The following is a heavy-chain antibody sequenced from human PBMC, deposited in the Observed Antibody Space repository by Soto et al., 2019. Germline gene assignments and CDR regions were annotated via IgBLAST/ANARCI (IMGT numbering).Heavy chain of an antibody. V-gene: IGHV3-30-3*01. D-gene: IGHD3-3*01. J-gene: IGHJ6*02. CDR3: ARVPPGPPDFWSGDYYYYYGMDV. CDR1: GFTFSSYA. Sequence: GGSLRLSCAASGFTFSSYAMHWVRQAPGKGLEWVAVISYDGSNKYYADSVKGRFTISRDNSKNTLYLQMNSLRAEDTAVYYCARVPPGPPDFWSGDYYYYYGMDVWGQGTTVTVSS. CDR2: ISYDGSNK.